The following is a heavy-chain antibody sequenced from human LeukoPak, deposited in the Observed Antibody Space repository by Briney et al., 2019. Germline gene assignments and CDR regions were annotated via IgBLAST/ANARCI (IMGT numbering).Heavy chain of an antibody. J-gene: IGHJ6*03. D-gene: IGHD6-19*01. Sequence: SETLSLTCTVSGYSISSGYYWGWIRQPPGKGLEWIGSIYHSGSTYYNPSLKSRVTISVDTSKNQFSLKLSSVTAAATAVYYCARAGIAVAGTPAYYYYYMDVWGKGTTVTVSS. V-gene: IGHV4-38-2*02. CDR2: IYHSGST. CDR3: ARAGIAVAGTPAYYYYYMDV. CDR1: GYSISSGYY.